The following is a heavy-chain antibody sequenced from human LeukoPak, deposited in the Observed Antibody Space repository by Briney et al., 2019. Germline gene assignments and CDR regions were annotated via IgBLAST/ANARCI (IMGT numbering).Heavy chain of an antibody. V-gene: IGHV3-20*04. J-gene: IGHJ4*02. CDR1: GFTFSDYS. CDR2: NWNGGST. Sequence: GGSLRLSCAASGFTFSDYSMNWVRQTPEKGLEWVSGNWNGGSTGYADSVKGRFTISRDNAKNSLYLQMNSLRAEDTAVYYCASNYEGGDYWGQGTLVTVSS. CDR3: ASNYEGGDY. D-gene: IGHD3-3*01.